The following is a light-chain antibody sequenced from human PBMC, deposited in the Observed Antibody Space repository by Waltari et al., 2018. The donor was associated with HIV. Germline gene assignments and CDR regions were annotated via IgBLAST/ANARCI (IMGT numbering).Light chain of an antibody. Sequence: QSVLTQPPSVSGAPGQRVTISCPGSSSNIGAGYDVHWYQQLPGTDPKLLIYGNSNRPSGVPDRFSGSKSGTSASLAITGLQAEDEADYYCQSYDSSLSGSRVFGGGTKLTVL. J-gene: IGLJ3*02. V-gene: IGLV1-40*01. CDR3: QSYDSSLSGSRV. CDR2: GNS. CDR1: SSNIGAGYD.